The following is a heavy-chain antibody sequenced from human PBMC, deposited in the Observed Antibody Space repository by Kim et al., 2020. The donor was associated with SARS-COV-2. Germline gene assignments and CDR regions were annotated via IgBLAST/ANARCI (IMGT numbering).Heavy chain of an antibody. CDR1: GFTFSDYY. J-gene: IGHJ6*02. Sequence: GGSLRLSCAASGFTFSDYYMSWIRQAPGKGLEWVSYISSSGSTIYYADSVKGRFTISRDNAKNSLYLQMNSLRAEDTAVYYCARDPGPNWGSTLWYYYGMDVWGQGTTVTVSS. V-gene: IGHV3-11*04. D-gene: IGHD7-27*01. CDR3: ARDPGPNWGSTLWYYYGMDV. CDR2: ISSSGSTI.